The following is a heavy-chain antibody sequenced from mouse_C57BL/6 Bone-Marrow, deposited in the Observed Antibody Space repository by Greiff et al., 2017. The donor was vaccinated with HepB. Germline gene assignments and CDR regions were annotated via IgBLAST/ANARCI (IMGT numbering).Heavy chain of an antibody. CDR1: GYAFSSYW. V-gene: IGHV1-80*01. CDR3: ARSTAQAAWFAY. J-gene: IGHJ3*01. Sequence: VNVVESGAELVKPGASVKISCKASGYAFSSYWMNWVKQRPGKGLEWIGQIYPGDGDTNYNGKFKGKATLTADKSSSTAYMQLSSLTSEDSAVYFCARSTAQAAWFAYWGQGTLVTVSA. CDR2: IYPGDGDT. D-gene: IGHD3-2*02.